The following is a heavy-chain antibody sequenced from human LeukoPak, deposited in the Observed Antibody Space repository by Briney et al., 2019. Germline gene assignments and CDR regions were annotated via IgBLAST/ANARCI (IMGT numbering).Heavy chain of an antibody. Sequence: GGSLRLSCAASGFTFSSYSMNWVRQAPGKGLEWVSSISSSSYIYYADSVKGRFTISRDNAKNSLYLQMNSLRAEDTAVYYCARDQAVAGTGMDVWGQGTTVTVSS. CDR1: GFTFSSYS. V-gene: IGHV3-21*01. D-gene: IGHD6-19*01. CDR2: ISSSSYI. J-gene: IGHJ6*02. CDR3: ARDQAVAGTGMDV.